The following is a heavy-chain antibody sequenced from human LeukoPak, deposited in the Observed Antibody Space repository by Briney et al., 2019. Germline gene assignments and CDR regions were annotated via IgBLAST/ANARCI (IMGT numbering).Heavy chain of an antibody. D-gene: IGHD3-10*01. V-gene: IGHV3-11*01. Sequence: PGGSLRLSCAASGFTFSDYYMSWIRQAPGKGLEWVSYISSSGSTIYYADSVKGRFTISRDNAKNSLYLQMNSLRAEDTAVYYCARDISAWGSGLYYYYMDVWGKGTTVTISS. J-gene: IGHJ6*03. CDR1: GFTFSDYY. CDR2: ISSSGSTI. CDR3: ARDISAWGSGLYYYYMDV.